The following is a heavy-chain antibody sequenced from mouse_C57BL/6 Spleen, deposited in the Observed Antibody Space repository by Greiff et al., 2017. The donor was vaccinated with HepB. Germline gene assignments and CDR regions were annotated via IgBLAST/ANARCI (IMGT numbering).Heavy chain of an antibody. CDR3: ARSGLWDYPYYFDY. V-gene: IGHV1-82*01. D-gene: IGHD5-5*01. CDR2: IYPGDGDT. J-gene: IGHJ2*01. Sequence: QVQLKQSGPELVKPGASVKISCKASGYAFSSSWMNWVKQRPGKGLEWIGRIYPGDGDTNYNGKFKGKATLTADKSSSTAYMQLSSLPSEDSAVYFCARSGLWDYPYYFDYWGQGTTLTVSS. CDR1: GYAFSSSW.